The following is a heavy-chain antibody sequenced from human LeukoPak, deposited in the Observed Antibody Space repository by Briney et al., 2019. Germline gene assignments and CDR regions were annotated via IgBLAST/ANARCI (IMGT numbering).Heavy chain of an antibody. J-gene: IGHJ4*02. Sequence: SETLSLTCTVSGYSISSGYYWGWIRQPPGKGLEWIGSIYHSGSTYYNPSLKSRVTISVDTSKNQFSLKLSSVTAADTAVYYCARDEAGINYFDYWGQGTLVTVSS. D-gene: IGHD6-13*01. CDR3: ARDEAGINYFDY. V-gene: IGHV4-38-2*02. CDR1: GYSISSGYY. CDR2: IYHSGST.